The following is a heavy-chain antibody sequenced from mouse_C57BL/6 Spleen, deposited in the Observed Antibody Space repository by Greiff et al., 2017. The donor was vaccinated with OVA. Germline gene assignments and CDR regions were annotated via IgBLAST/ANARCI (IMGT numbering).Heavy chain of an antibody. Sequence: EVQLQQSGAELVRPGASVKLSCTASGFNIKDDYMHWVKQRPEQGLEWIGWIDPENGDTEYASKFQGKATITADTSSNTAYLQLSSLTSEDTAVYYCTTGLRRGGYAMDYWGQGTSVTVSS. J-gene: IGHJ4*01. V-gene: IGHV14-4*01. D-gene: IGHD2-4*01. CDR1: GFNIKDDY. CDR2: IDPENGDT. CDR3: TTGLRRGGYAMDY.